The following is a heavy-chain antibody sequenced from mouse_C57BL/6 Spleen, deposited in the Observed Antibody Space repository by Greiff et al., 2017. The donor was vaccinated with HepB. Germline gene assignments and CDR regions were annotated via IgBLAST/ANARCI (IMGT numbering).Heavy chain of an antibody. D-gene: IGHD1-1*01. Sequence: VKLMESGPGLVQPSQSLSITCTVSGFSLTSYGVHWVRQSPGKGLEWLGVIWSGGSTDYNAAFISRLSISKDNSKSQVFFKMNSLQADDTAIYYCAAITTVVATGDYAMDYWGQGTSVTVSS. V-gene: IGHV2-2*01. J-gene: IGHJ4*01. CDR1: GFSLTSYG. CDR3: AAITTVVATGDYAMDY. CDR2: IWSGGST.